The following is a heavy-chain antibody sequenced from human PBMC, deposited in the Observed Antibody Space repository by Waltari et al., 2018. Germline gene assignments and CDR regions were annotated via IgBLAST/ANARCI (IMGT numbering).Heavy chain of an antibody. Sequence: EAQLVESGGGLIQPGGFLSLSCAASGLIVPSYTLTWVRQAPGKGLEWVSVIYSSGDAYYTDSVMGRFTISRDISRNVLYLQMNSLRVEDTAMYFCARRSGSYLDHWGQGTLVTVSS. V-gene: IGHV3-53*01. D-gene: IGHD1-26*01. CDR3: ARRSGSYLDH. CDR1: GLIVPSYT. J-gene: IGHJ4*02. CDR2: IYSSGDA.